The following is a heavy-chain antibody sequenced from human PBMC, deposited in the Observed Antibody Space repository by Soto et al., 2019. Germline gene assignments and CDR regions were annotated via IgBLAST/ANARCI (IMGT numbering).Heavy chain of an antibody. CDR1: GFTFSTYA. CDR2: ISGSGDST. D-gene: IGHD6-19*01. Sequence: EVQLLESGGGLVQPGGSLRLSCAASGFTFSTYAMKWVRQAPGKGLEWVSGISGSGDSTYYADSVKGRFTVSRDNSKHTLYLQMNSLRAEDTAVFYCAKERSRGWSFDYWGQGTLVTVSS. V-gene: IGHV3-23*01. J-gene: IGHJ4*02. CDR3: AKERSRGWSFDY.